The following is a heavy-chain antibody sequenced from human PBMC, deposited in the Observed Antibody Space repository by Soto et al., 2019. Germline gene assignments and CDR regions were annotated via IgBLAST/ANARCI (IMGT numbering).Heavy chain of an antibody. CDR1: GFTFSSYW. J-gene: IGHJ6*02. D-gene: IGHD1-1*01. V-gene: IGHV3-7*01. CDR2: VKYDGSQT. Sequence: GGSLRLSCADSGFTFSSYWMSWVRQAPGKGLEWVANVKYDGSQTYYVGSVKGRFTISRDNAKNSLYLQMNSLRAEDTAVYYCTRDFQGPLDYGMDVWGQGTTVTVSS. CDR3: TRDFQGPLDYGMDV.